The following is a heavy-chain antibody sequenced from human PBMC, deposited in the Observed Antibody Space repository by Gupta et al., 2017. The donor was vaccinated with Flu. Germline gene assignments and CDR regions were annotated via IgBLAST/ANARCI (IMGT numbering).Heavy chain of an antibody. CDR3: ARGGDSSGWYVPAEYNWFDP. CDR1: GGSFSGYY. CDR2: INHSGST. Sequence: QVQLQQWGAGLLKPSETLSLTCAVYGGSFSGYYWSWIRQPPGKGLEWIGEINHSGSTNYNPSLKSRVTISVDTSKNQFSLKLSSVTAADTAVYYCARGGDSSGWYVPAEYNWFDPWGQGTLVTVSS. V-gene: IGHV4-34*01. D-gene: IGHD6-19*01. J-gene: IGHJ5*02.